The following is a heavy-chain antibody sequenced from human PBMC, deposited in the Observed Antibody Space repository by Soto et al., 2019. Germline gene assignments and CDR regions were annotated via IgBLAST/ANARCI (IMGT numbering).Heavy chain of an antibody. Sequence: PGGSLRLSCTASGFAFRSHAMQWVRQAPGKGLEWVAVISSDGATKYVADSLKGRFTISRDNFESTMSLQMNNLRPEDTALYYCARYSVTIEAAGRIDIWGQGTLVTVSS. D-gene: IGHD6-13*01. J-gene: IGHJ4*02. CDR2: ISSDGATK. V-gene: IGHV3-30*14. CDR3: ARYSVTIEAAGRIDI. CDR1: GFAFRSHA.